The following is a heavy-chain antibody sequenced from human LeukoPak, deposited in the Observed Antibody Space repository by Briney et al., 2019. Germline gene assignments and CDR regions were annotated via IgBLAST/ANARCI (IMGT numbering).Heavy chain of an antibody. CDR2: INPNSGGT. J-gene: IGHJ4*02. CDR3: GTLLSNGPFDY. V-gene: IGHV1-2*06. CDR1: GYTFAGYY. Sequence: GASVKVSCKASGYTFAGYYMHWVRQAPGQGLEWMGRINPNSGGTNYAQKFQGRVTMTRDTSISTAYMELSGLRSDDTAVYYCGTLLSNGPFDYWGQGSLVTVSS.